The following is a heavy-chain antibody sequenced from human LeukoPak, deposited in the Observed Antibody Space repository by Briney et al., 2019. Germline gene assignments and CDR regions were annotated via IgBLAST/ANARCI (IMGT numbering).Heavy chain of an antibody. Sequence: GGSLRLSCAASGFTFSSYAMHWVRQAPGKGLEWVAVISYDGSNKYYADSVKGRFTISRDNSKNTLYLQMNSLRAEDTAVYYCARRRDIVVVPAARGAFDIWGRGTMVTVSS. J-gene: IGHJ3*02. CDR2: ISYDGSNK. V-gene: IGHV3-30*04. CDR3: ARRRDIVVVPAARGAFDI. CDR1: GFTFSSYA. D-gene: IGHD2-2*01.